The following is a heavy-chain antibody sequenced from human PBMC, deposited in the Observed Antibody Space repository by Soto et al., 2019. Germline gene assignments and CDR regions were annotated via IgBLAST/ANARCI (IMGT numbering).Heavy chain of an antibody. J-gene: IGHJ4*02. CDR1: GYTFTSYG. V-gene: IGHV1-18*01. CDR3: ARDHYGFASDYIWGSYRYFDY. D-gene: IGHD3-16*02. CDR2: ISAYNGNT. Sequence: ASVKVSCKASGYTFTSYGISWVRQAPGQGLEWMGWISAYNGNTNYAQKLQGRVTMTTDTSTSTAYMELRSLRSDDTAVYYCARDHYGFASDYIWGSYRYFDYWGQGTLVTVSS.